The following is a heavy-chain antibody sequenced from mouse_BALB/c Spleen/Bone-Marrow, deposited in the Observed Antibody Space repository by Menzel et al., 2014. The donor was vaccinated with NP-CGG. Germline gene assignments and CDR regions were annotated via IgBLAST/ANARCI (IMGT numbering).Heavy chain of an antibody. J-gene: IGHJ4*01. CDR1: GYTFTSYW. CDR2: INPSTGYT. D-gene: IGHD1-1*01. Sequence: VQLQQSGAELAKPGASVKMSCKASGYTFTSYWMHWVKQRPGQGLEWIGYINPSTGYTEYNQKFKDKATLTADKSSSTAYMQLSSLTSEDSAVYYCARRITTVDYAMDYWGQGTSVTVSS. CDR3: ARRITTVDYAMDY. V-gene: IGHV1-7*01.